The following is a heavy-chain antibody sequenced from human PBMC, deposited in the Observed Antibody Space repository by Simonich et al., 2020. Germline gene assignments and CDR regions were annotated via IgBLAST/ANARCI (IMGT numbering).Heavy chain of an antibody. V-gene: IGHV4-59*08. Sequence: QVQLQESGPGLVKPSETLSLTCTVFGGSISSYYWSWIRPPPGKGLEWIGYIYYSGSPNYNPSHKSRGTISVDTSKNQFSLKLSSVTAADTAVYYCARHDRWLQFYFDYWGQGTLVTVSS. CDR3: ARHDRWLQFYFDY. D-gene: IGHD5-12*01. J-gene: IGHJ4*02. CDR2: IYYSGSP. CDR1: GGSISSYY.